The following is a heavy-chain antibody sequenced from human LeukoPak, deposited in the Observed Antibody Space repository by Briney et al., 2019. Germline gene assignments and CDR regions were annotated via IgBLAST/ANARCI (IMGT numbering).Heavy chain of an antibody. D-gene: IGHD3-10*01. J-gene: IGHJ3*02. CDR1: GGSISSYY. CDR3: ARGGKLRGDAFDI. Sequence: SETLSLTCTVSGGSISSYYWSWIRQPPGKGLEWIGYIYYSGSTNYNPSLKSRVTISVDTSKNQFSLKLSSVTAADTAMYYCARGGKLRGDAFDIWGQGTMVTVSS. V-gene: IGHV4-59*01. CDR2: IYYSGST.